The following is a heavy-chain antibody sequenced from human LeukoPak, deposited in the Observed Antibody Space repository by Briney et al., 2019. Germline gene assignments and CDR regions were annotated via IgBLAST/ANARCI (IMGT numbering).Heavy chain of an antibody. CDR2: INHSGST. CDR1: GGSFSGYY. Sequence: SETLSPTCAVYGGSFSGYYWSWIRQPPGKGLEWIGEINHSGSTNYNPSLKSRVTISVDTSKNQFSLKLSSVTAADTAVYYCARGDYYGSGSYNWFDPWGQGTLVTVSS. J-gene: IGHJ5*02. D-gene: IGHD3-10*01. CDR3: ARGDYYGSGSYNWFDP. V-gene: IGHV4-34*01.